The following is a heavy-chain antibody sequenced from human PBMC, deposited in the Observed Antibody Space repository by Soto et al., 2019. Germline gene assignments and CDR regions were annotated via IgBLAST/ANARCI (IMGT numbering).Heavy chain of an antibody. J-gene: IGHJ4*02. D-gene: IGHD1-1*01. Sequence: TLSLTCAVSGGSISSGGYSWSWIRQPPGKGLEWTAXIHNTXSPYNTTSLKXXVTISADXXKNQFSLKLPSVTAADTAVYYCARGSTKEQVDSWGQGTLVTVSS. V-gene: IGHV4-30-2*05. CDR1: GGSISSGGYS. CDR2: IHNTXSP. CDR3: ARGSTKEQVDS.